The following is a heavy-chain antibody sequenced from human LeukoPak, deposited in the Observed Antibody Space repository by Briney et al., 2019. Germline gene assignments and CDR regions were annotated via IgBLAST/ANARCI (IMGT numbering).Heavy chain of an antibody. CDR1: GFTFSNYW. J-gene: IGHJ6*02. V-gene: IGHV3-74*01. CDR3: ARSLWFGENGMDV. D-gene: IGHD3-10*01. CDR2: IDNGGSDT. Sequence: GGSLRLSCAASGFTFSNYWMHWVRQAPGKGLVWVSRIDNGGSDTRHADSVKGRFTISRDNAKNTLYLQMNSLRAEDTAVYYCARSLWFGENGMDVWGQGTTVTVSS.